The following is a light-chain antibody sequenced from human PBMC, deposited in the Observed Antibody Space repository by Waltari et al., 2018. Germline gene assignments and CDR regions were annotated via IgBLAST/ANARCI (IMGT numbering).Light chain of an antibody. CDR2: AVA. V-gene: IGLV2-23*02. J-gene: IGLJ3*02. CDR1: SSDIGSYNH. Sequence: QSALTQPASVSGSPGQSITISCTGTSSDIGSYNHVPWYQQHPGKAPKLLISAVAKRPSGVSSRFSGSKSGNTASLTISGLQSDDEAHYYCCSYARFYIWVFGEGTKLTVL. CDR3: CSYARFYIWV.